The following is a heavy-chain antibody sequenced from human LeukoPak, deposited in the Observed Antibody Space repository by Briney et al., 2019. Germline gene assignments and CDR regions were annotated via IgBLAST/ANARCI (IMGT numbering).Heavy chain of an antibody. J-gene: IGHJ4*02. CDR1: GFTVSSTY. CDR3: LGEGSQFDY. CDR2: IYSGCST. V-gene: IGHV3-53*01. D-gene: IGHD3-10*01. Sequence: GGSLRLSCAASGFTVSSTYMSWVRQAPGKGLEWVSVIYSGCSTYYAGSVKGRCTISRDKPKKTMYILMNSLRAVDTAVKYWLGEGSQFDYWGQGTLVTASS.